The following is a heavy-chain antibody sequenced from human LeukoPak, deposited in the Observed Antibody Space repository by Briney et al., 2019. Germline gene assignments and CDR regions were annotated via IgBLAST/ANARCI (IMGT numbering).Heavy chain of an antibody. V-gene: IGHV4-59*01. J-gene: IGHJ4*02. CDR2: IYYSGST. D-gene: IGHD3-10*01. CDR3: ARYGSGSSGLDY. CDR1: GGSISSYY. Sequence: PSETLSLTCTVSGGSISSYYWSWIRQPPGKGLEWIGYIYYSGSTNYNPSLKSRVTISVDTSKKQFSLKLSSVTAADTAVYYCARYGSGSSGLDYWGQGTLVTVSS.